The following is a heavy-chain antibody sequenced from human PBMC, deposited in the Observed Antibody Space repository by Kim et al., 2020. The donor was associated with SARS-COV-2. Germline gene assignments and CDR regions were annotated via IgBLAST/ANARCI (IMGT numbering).Heavy chain of an antibody. J-gene: IGHJ3*02. Sequence: NPPLRHLVTTSFDAAKNQFSLKLSSVTAADTAIYYCARPFGSKCVAFDIWGQGTMLTVSS. D-gene: IGHD6-13*01. CDR3: ARPFGSKCVAFDI. V-gene: IGHV4-39*01.